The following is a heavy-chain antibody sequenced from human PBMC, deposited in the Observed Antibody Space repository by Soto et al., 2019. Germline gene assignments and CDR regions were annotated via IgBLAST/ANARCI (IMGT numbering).Heavy chain of an antibody. D-gene: IGHD3-10*01. J-gene: IGHJ6*02. CDR1: GFTFSSYA. Sequence: PGGSLRLSCAASGFTFSSYAMSWVRQAPGKGLEWVSAISGSGGSTYYADSVKGRFTISRDNSKNTLYLQMNSLRAEDTAVYYCAKYSSKGGSGAGYYGMDVCGQGTTVTV. V-gene: IGHV3-23*01. CDR3: AKYSSKGGSGAGYYGMDV. CDR2: ISGSGGST.